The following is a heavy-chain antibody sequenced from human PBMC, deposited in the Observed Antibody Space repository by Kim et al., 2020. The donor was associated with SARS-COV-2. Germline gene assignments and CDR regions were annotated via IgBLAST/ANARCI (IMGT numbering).Heavy chain of an antibody. V-gene: IGHV3-33*01. Sequence: GGSLRLSCAASGFTFSSYGMHWVRQAPGKGLEWVAVIWYDGSNKYYADSVKGRFTISRDNSKNTLYLQMNSLRAEDTAVYYCARDLDYSNPVDYYYGMDVWGQGTTVTVSS. J-gene: IGHJ6*02. CDR3: ARDLDYSNPVDYYYGMDV. CDR1: GFTFSSYG. D-gene: IGHD4-4*01. CDR2: IWYDGSNK.